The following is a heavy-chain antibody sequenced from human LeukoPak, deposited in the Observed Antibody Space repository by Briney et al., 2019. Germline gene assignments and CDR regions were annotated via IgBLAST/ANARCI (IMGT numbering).Heavy chain of an antibody. J-gene: IGHJ4*02. CDR1: GFTFSSYW. D-gene: IGHD3-10*01. Sequence: GGSLRLSCAASGFTFSSYWMSWVRQAPGKGLEWVANIKQDGSEKYYVDSVKGRFTISRDNAKNSPYLQMNSLRAEDTAVYYCARGSVRGYYGSGSYGFDYWGQGTLVTVSS. CDR2: IKQDGSEK. CDR3: ARGSVRGYYGSGSYGFDY. V-gene: IGHV3-7*01.